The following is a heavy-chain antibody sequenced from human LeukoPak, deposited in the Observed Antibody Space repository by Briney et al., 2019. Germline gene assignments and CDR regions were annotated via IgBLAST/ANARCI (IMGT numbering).Heavy chain of an antibody. V-gene: IGHV3-33*06. CDR1: GFTFSSYG. Sequence: GGSLRLSCAASGFTFSSYGMHWVRQAPGKGLEWVAVIWYDGSNKYYADSVKGRFTISRDNSKNTLYLQMNSLRAEDTAVYYCAKDRARSDWELVHIGGQGTMVTVSS. J-gene: IGHJ3*02. CDR3: AKDRARSDWELVHI. CDR2: IWYDGSNK. D-gene: IGHD1-26*01.